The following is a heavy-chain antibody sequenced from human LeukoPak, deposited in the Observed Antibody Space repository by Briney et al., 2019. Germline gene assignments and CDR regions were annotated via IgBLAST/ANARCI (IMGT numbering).Heavy chain of an antibody. CDR2: ISDNGVTR. CDR1: GFTFSSYV. Sequence: GGSLRLSCAASGFTFSSYVMNWVRQAPGKGLEWVSSISDNGVTRYYTDSVKGRFTISRDNSDNTVYLQMNSLRAEDTAIYYCAKAPAPYYYYYGMDVWGQGTAVTVSS. V-gene: IGHV3-23*01. CDR3: AKAPAPYYYYYGMDV. J-gene: IGHJ6*02.